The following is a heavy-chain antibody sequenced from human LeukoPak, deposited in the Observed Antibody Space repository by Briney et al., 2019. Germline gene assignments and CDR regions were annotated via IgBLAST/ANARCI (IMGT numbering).Heavy chain of an antibody. Sequence: GGSLRLSCAASGFTFSSYSMNWVRQAPGKGLEWVSSISSSSSYIYYADSVKGRFTISRDNAKNSLYLQMNSLRAEDTAVYYRARVGGSIYYFDYWGQGTLVTVSS. V-gene: IGHV3-21*01. CDR3: ARVGGSIYYFDY. CDR2: ISSSSSYI. J-gene: IGHJ4*02. D-gene: IGHD4-23*01. CDR1: GFTFSSYS.